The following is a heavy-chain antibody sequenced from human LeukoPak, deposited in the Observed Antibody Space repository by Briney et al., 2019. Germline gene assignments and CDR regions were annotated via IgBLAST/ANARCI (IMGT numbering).Heavy chain of an antibody. CDR3: ARDVLR. CDR2: IYKTGST. CDR1: GDSITSGGYY. V-gene: IGHV4-31*03. J-gene: IGHJ4*02. Sequence: SETRSLTCTVSGDSITSGGYYWSWIRQRPGKGLEWIGYIYKTGSTYYNPSLKSRVTMSVDTSRNQFSLKLSSVTAADTAVYYCARDVLRWGQGTLVTVSS.